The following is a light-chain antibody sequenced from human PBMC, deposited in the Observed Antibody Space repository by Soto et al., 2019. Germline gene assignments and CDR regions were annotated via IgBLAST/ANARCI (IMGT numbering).Light chain of an antibody. Sequence: EIVLTQSPGTLSLSPGESATLSCRASQSVTSNFLAWYQQKPGQAPRLLIYGASGRATGIPDRFSGSGSGTDFTLTISRLEPEDSAVFYCQQYGSSPWTFGLGTKVEIK. J-gene: IGKJ1*01. V-gene: IGKV3-20*01. CDR3: QQYGSSPWT. CDR2: GAS. CDR1: QSVTSNF.